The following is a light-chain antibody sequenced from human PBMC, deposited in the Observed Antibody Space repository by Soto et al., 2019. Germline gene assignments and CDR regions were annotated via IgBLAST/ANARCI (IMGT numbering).Light chain of an antibody. V-gene: IGKV1-5*01. CDR1: QSISSY. Sequence: DIQMTQSPSSLSASVGDRVTITCRASQSISSYLNWYQQKPGKXPXXLIYDASSLESGVPSRFSGGGSGTEFTLTISSLQPDDFATYYCQQYNSYWTFGQGTKVDIK. CDR2: DAS. CDR3: QQYNSYWT. J-gene: IGKJ1*01.